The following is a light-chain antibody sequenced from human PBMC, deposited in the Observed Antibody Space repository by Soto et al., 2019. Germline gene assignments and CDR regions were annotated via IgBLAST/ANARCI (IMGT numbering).Light chain of an antibody. CDR3: QQANSYPPIT. V-gene: IGKV1-17*01. CDR1: QSIRSD. CDR2: SAS. Sequence: IHMTQSPSSLLPSLGERVTITSRASQSIRSDLGWYQQKPGKAPKLLIYSASSLQSGVPSRFSGSGSGTDFTLTISSLQPEDFATYYCQQANSYPPITFGQGTRLEIK. J-gene: IGKJ5*01.